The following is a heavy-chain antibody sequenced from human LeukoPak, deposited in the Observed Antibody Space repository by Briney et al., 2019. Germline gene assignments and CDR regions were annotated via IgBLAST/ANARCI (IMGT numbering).Heavy chain of an antibody. J-gene: IGHJ4*02. CDR2: VYHGGST. CDR1: GGSISSSNW. D-gene: IGHD3-10*01. Sequence: PSETLSLTCAVSGGSISSSNWWSWVRQPPGKGLEWIGEVYHGGSTNFNPSLKSRVTISVDRSKNQFSLRLSSVTAADTAVYYCARGEEHGSGTVQFDYWDQGTLVTVSS. V-gene: IGHV4-4*02. CDR3: ARGEEHGSGTVQFDY.